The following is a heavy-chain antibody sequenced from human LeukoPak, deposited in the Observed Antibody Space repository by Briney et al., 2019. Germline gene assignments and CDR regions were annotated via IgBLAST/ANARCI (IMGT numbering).Heavy chain of an antibody. CDR2: IHYSGRT. V-gene: IGHV4-39*02. CDR3: ARDEHGFDI. J-gene: IGHJ3*02. CDR1: GGSTSSNPYY. Sequence: SETLSLTCNVSGGSTSSNPYYWAWIRQPPGKGLEWIGSIHYSGRTYNNASLKSRVTISVDTSKNQFSLKLSSVTAADTSVYYCARDEHGFDIWGQGTMVTVSS.